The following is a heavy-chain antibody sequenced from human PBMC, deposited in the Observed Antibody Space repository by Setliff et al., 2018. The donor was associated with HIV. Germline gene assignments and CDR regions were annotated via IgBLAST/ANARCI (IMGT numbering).Heavy chain of an antibody. CDR1: GDSVSSRSYY. CDR3: ARHDSGGYYSLDY. V-gene: IGHV4-61*02. J-gene: IGHJ4*02. D-gene: IGHD3-22*01. CDR2: IYTSGST. Sequence: SETLSLTCTVSGDSVSSRSYYWSWIRQPPGKGLEWIGRIYTSGSTNYNPSLNDRATISLDTSKNQFSLKLNSVTAADTAVYYCARHDSGGYYSLDYWGQGTLVTVSS.